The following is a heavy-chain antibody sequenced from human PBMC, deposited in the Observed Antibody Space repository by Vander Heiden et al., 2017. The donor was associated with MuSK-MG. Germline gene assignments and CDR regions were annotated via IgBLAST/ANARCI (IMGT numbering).Heavy chain of an antibody. CDR2: IYHDGET. CDR1: GDSISRGFY. V-gene: IGHV4-38-2*02. CDR3: AREGGKWLAGGY. J-gene: IGHJ4*02. Sequence: QVQLQESGPGLMKSSETLSLTCTFPGDSISRGFYWGWIRQPPGKGLEWIGSIYHDGETYYNPPLKSRVTMSVDTSKNQFSLKLTSVTTADTAVYYCAREGGKWLAGGYWGQGKLVTVSS. D-gene: IGHD6-19*01.